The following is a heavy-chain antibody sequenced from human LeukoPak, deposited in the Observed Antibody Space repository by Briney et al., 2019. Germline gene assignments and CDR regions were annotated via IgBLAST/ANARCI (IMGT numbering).Heavy chain of an antibody. Sequence: GGSLRLSCAASGFTFDDYAMHWVRQAPGKGLEWVSGIIWSSGSIGYADSVKGRFTISRDNAKNSLYLQMNSLRAEDTALYYCAKDISVGATPYYFDYWGQGTLVTVSS. V-gene: IGHV3-9*01. J-gene: IGHJ4*02. CDR2: IIWSSGSI. D-gene: IGHD1-26*01. CDR3: AKDISVGATPYYFDY. CDR1: GFTFDDYA.